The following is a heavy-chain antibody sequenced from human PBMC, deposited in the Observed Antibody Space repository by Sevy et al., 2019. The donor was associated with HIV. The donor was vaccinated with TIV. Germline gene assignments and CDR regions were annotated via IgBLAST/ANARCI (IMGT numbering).Heavy chain of an antibody. J-gene: IGHJ4*02. D-gene: IGHD3-9*01. CDR3: ARGRSLRYFDWLHY. V-gene: IGHV4-38-2*01. Sequence: SETLSLTCAVSGYSISSGYYWGWIRQPPGKGLEWIGSIYHSGSTYYNPSLKSRVTISVDTSKNQFSLKLSSVTAADTAVYYCARGRSLRYFDWLHYWGQGTLVTVSS. CDR1: GYSISSGYY. CDR2: IYHSGST.